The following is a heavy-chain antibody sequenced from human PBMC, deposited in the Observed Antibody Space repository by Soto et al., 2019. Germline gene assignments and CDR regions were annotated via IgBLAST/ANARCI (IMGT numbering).Heavy chain of an antibody. V-gene: IGHV3-30*19. CDR1: GFTFRSYV. CDR2: TSDDGSNK. D-gene: IGHD3-16*01. CDR3: ARWGTTGGLDV. Sequence: QVHLVESGGGVVQPGASLRLSCVGSGFTFRSYVIHWVRQAPGKGLEWVALTSDDGSNKYYYDSVKGRFTISRDNSRNTVDLQMDSLSLEDTAPDYCARWGTTGGLDVWGQGTLVAVSS. J-gene: IGHJ5*02.